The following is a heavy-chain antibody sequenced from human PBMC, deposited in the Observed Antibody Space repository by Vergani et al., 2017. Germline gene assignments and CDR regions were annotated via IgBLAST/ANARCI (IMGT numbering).Heavy chain of an antibody. CDR2: INPSGGST. V-gene: IGHV1-46*01. J-gene: IGHJ6*02. Sequence: QVQLVQSGAEVKKPGASVKVSCKASGYTFTGYYMHWVRQAPGQGLEWMGIINPSGGSTSYAQKFQGRVTMTRDTSTSTVYMELSSLRSDDTAVYYCARDREKSYCSSTSCSGYGMDVWGQGSTVTVSS. D-gene: IGHD2-2*01. CDR1: GYTFTGYY. CDR3: ARDREKSYCSSTSCSGYGMDV.